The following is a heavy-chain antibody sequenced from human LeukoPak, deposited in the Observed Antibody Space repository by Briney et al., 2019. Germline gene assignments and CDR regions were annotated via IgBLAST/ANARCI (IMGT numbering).Heavy chain of an antibody. CDR1: GGCISSHY. J-gene: IGHJ4*02. CDR2: IYSSGSA. D-gene: IGHD6-6*01. V-gene: IGHV4-59*11. CDR3: ASWGIGGRHLDQ. Sequence: SETLSLTCTVSGGCISSHYWNWIRQAPGKGLEGIGYIYSSGSANSNPALKSRVTISVDTPNNQFSLKLSSVTAADTAVYYCASWGIGGRHLDQWGQGTLVTVSS.